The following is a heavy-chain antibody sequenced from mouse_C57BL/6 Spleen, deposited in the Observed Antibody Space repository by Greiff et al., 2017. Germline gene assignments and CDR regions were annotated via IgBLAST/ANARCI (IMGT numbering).Heavy chain of an antibody. CDR2: IYPGSGST. Sequence: VQLQQPGAELVKPGASVKMSCKASGYTFTSYWITWVKQRPGQGLEWIGDIYPGSGSTNYTEKFKSKATLTVDKSSSNAYMQLSSLQSEDSAVYYCARGERAQATVDYWGQGTTLTVSS. V-gene: IGHV1-55*01. CDR1: GYTFTSYW. CDR3: ARGERAQATVDY. J-gene: IGHJ2*01. D-gene: IGHD3-2*02.